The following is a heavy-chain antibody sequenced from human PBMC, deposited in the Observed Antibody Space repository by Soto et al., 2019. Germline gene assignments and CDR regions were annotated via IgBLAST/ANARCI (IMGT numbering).Heavy chain of an antibody. CDR2: INAGNGNT. CDR3: ARVYWNYPHFDY. Sequence: ASVKVSCKASGYTFTSYAMHWVRQAPGQRLEWMGWINAGNGNTKYSQKFQGRVTITRDTSASTAYMELSSLRPEDTAVYYCARVYWNYPHFDYWGQGTLVTVSS. CDR1: GYTFTSYA. J-gene: IGHJ4*02. D-gene: IGHD1-7*01. V-gene: IGHV1-3*01.